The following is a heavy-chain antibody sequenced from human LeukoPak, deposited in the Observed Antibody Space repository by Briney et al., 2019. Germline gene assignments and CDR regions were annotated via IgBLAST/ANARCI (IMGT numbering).Heavy chain of an antibody. CDR2: IYTSGST. J-gene: IGHJ6*02. CDR3: AREDISVPGSYYYYYGMDV. D-gene: IGHD3-22*01. Sequence: SETLSLTCTASGGSISSGSYYWSWIRQPAGKGLEWIGRIYTSGSTNYSPSLKSRVTISVDTSKNQFSLKLSSVTAADTAVYYCAREDISVPGSYYYYYGMDVWGQGTTVTVSS. V-gene: IGHV4-61*02. CDR1: GGSISSGSYY.